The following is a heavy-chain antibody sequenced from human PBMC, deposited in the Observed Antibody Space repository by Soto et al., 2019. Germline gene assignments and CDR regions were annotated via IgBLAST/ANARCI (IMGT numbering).Heavy chain of an antibody. CDR3: ARHMGDAMDA. J-gene: IGHJ6*02. CDR2: ITGDGRYT. Sequence: VQLVESGGGLVQPGGSLRLSCAASAFTFNRFWMHWVRLVPGKGLVWVSRITGDGRYTSYADSVKGRFTISRDNANNTLYLQMNSLRVEDTAVYYCARHMGDAMDAWGQGTTVTVSS. V-gene: IGHV3-74*01. CDR1: AFTFNRFW.